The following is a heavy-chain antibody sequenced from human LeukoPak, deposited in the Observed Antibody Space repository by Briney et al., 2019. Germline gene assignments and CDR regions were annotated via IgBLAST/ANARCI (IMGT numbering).Heavy chain of an antibody. J-gene: IGHJ3*02. Sequence: GGSLRLSCAASGFTFSSYPVHWVRQAPGKGLEWVAVISYDGSNKYYADSVKGRFTISRDNSKNTLYLQMNSLRAEDTAVYYCARDRYGGGDPAFAFDIWGQGTMVTVSS. CDR3: ARDRYGGGDPAFAFDI. CDR1: GFTFSSYP. D-gene: IGHD2-21*02. CDR2: ISYDGSNK. V-gene: IGHV3-30*04.